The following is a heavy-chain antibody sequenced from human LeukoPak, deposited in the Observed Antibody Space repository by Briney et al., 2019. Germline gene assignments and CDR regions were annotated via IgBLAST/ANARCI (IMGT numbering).Heavy chain of an antibody. CDR1: GYTFTSYY. CDR2: INPSGGST. Sequence: ASVKVSCKASGYTFTSYYMHWVRQAPGQGLEWMGIINPSGGSTSYAQKFQGRVTMTRDMSTSTVYMELSSLRSEDTAVYYCARVERVGPHEYYFDYWGQGTLVTVSS. J-gene: IGHJ4*02. V-gene: IGHV1-46*01. CDR3: ARVERVGPHEYYFDY. D-gene: IGHD1-26*01.